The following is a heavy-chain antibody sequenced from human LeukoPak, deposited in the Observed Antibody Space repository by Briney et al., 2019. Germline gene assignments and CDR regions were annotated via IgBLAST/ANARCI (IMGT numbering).Heavy chain of an antibody. D-gene: IGHD1-26*01. Sequence: PGGSLRLSCAASGFTFSSYWMHWVRQAPGKGLVWVSRINSDGSSTSYADSVKGRFTISSDNAKNTLYLQMNSLRAEDTAVYYCARDVGGSYYDFDFDYWGQGTLVTVSS. CDR2: INSDGSST. V-gene: IGHV3-74*01. J-gene: IGHJ4*02. CDR3: ARDVGGSYYDFDFDY. CDR1: GFTFSSYW.